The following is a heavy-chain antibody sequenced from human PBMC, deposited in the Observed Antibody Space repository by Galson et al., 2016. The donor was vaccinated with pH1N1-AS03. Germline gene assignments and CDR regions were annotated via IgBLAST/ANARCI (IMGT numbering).Heavy chain of an antibody. CDR1: GDSVSSNSVA. Sequence: CAISGDSVSSNSVAWNWIRQSPSRGLVWLGGTYYRSKWFNEYPASVKSRITINSDTSKNQFSLQLNSVTPEDTALYFCARQIKGGMDVWGQGTTVTVSS. CDR2: TYYRSKWFN. CDR3: ARQIKGGMDV. J-gene: IGHJ6*02. D-gene: IGHD5-24*01. V-gene: IGHV6-1*01.